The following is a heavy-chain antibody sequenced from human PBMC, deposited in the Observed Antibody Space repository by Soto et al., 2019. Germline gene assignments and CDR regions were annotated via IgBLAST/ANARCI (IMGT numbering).Heavy chain of an antibody. CDR1: GDTFRRYS. CDR2: INPIVEIA. Sequence: QVQLVQSGAEVKKPGSSVKVSCKASGDTFRRYSITWVRQAPGQGVEWMGRINPIVEIARYAQKFQGRVTITVDKTTTTAHMELTSLRSEDTAVYYCARDRRTNSDYYGMDVWGQGTTVTVSS. V-gene: IGHV1-69*08. D-gene: IGHD2-15*01. CDR3: ARDRRTNSDYYGMDV. J-gene: IGHJ6*02.